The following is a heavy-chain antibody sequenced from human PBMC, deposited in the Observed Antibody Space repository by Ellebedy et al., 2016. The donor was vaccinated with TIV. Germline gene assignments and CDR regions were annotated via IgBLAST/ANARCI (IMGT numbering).Heavy chain of an antibody. J-gene: IGHJ4*02. V-gene: IGHV3-7*03. D-gene: IGHD5-24*01. CDR1: GFTLSDY. CDR2: INEDGSQK. Sequence: GESLKISCAASGFTLSDYMSWVRQAPGKGLEWVAHINEDGSQKEYVDSVKGRFIISRDNAKNSLFLQMNSLRVEDTAMYYCATWRWQQSEFEYWGQGTLVTVSS. CDR3: ATWRWQQSEFEY.